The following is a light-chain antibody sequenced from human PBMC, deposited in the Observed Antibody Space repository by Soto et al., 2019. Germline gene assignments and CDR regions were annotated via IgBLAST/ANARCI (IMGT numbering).Light chain of an antibody. CDR3: QQYHNWPPQYT. V-gene: IGKV3-15*01. Sequence: EIVMTQSPATLSVSPGDSATLSCRASQTISSNLAWYQQRPGQAPRLLIHGASTRATGVPARFSGSGSGTEFTLTISSLQSEDLAVYYCQQYHNWPPQYTFGQGTKLQIK. CDR1: QTISSN. CDR2: GAS. J-gene: IGKJ2*01.